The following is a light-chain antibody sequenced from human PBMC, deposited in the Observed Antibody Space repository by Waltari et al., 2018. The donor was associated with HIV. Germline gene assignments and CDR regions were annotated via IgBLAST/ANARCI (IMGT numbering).Light chain of an antibody. CDR1: QSVNSH. Sequence: EVVLTQSPATLSVSPGEGATVSCCASQSVNSHLAWYQHKPGQAPRLLIYDASTRATGVPARFSGSGSGTEFTLTISSLQSEDFAVYYCQQYNHWPPYTFGQGTKLEIK. J-gene: IGKJ2*01. V-gene: IGKV3-15*01. CDR2: DAS. CDR3: QQYNHWPPYT.